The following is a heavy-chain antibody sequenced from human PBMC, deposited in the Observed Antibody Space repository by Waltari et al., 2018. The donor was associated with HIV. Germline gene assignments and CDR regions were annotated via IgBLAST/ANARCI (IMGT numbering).Heavy chain of an antibody. D-gene: IGHD3-10*01. CDR1: GYSISSGFY. CDR2: VDPSGAT. V-gene: IGHV4-38-2*01. Sequence: QVQLQESGPGLVKPSETLSLTCAVSGYSISSGFYWPWIRQPPGEGRVWIGNVDPSGATTYNPSLESRVSISLDTSANKFSRKLTSVTAADTAVYYCARYGSGTSFEYWGQGARVTVSS. J-gene: IGHJ4*02. CDR3: ARYGSGTSFEY.